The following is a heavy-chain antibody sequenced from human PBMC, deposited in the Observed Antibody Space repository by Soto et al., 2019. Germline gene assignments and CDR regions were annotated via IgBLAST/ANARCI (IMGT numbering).Heavy chain of an antibody. CDR1: GYTFTSYA. Sequence: GASVKVSCKASGYTFTSYAMHWVRQAPGQRLEWMGWINAGNGNTKYSQKFQGRVTITRDTSMSTAYMELSRLRSDDTAVYYCARGYCISTSCYVLFDYWGQGTLVTVSS. J-gene: IGHJ4*02. CDR3: ARGYCISTSCYVLFDY. V-gene: IGHV1-3*01. CDR2: INAGNGNT. D-gene: IGHD2-2*01.